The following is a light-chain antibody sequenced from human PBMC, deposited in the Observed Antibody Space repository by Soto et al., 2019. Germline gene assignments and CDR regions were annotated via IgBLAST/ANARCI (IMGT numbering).Light chain of an antibody. Sequence: DIQLTQSPSFLSASVGDRVTITCRASQGIRDFLAWYQQKPGKAPKLLIYAASTLQAGVPTRFSGFASVTEFTLTISNLQPADSATYYCQQFNVYPLTCGGGTKVEIK. CDR2: AAS. CDR3: QQFNVYPLT. V-gene: IGKV1-9*01. CDR1: QGIRDF. J-gene: IGKJ4*01.